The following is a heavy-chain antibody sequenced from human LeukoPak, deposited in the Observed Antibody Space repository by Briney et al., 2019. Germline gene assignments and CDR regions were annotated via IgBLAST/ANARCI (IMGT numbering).Heavy chain of an antibody. V-gene: IGHV3-23*01. J-gene: IGHJ4*02. CDR1: GFTFSSYA. D-gene: IGHD6-19*01. CDR3: TTDPPGTVAVAESNY. Sequence: GGSLRLSCAASGFTFSSYAMSWVRQAPGKGLEWVSAISGSGGSTYYADSVKGRFTISRDNSKNTLYLQMNSLRAEDTAVYYCTTDPPGTVAVAESNYWGQGTLVTVSS. CDR2: ISGSGGST.